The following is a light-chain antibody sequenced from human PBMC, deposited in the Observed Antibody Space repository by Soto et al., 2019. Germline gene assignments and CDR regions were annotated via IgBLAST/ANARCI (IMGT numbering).Light chain of an antibody. CDR1: QSISSW. V-gene: IGKV1-5*01. CDR3: QQYSSSSEWT. CDR2: DAS. J-gene: IGKJ1*01. Sequence: DIKLTQSPFTLSASVGDRVALTCRASQSISSWLAWYQQKPGKAPKLLIYDASSLESGVPSRFSGSGSGTEFTLTISSLQPDDFATYYCQQYSSSSEWTFGQGTKWIS.